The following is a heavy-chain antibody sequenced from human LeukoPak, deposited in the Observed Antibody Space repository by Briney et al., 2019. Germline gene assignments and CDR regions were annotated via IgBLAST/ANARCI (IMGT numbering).Heavy chain of an antibody. CDR1: GYTFTSYG. Sequence: GASVKVSCKASGYTFTSYGITWVRQAPGQGLEWMGWISGNNGNTNYAQKFQGRVTMTTDTSTSTAYMELRSLRSDDTAVYYCARTPALIVVVVDYWGQGTLSPSPQ. J-gene: IGHJ4*02. CDR2: ISGNNGNT. CDR3: ARTPALIVVVVDY. V-gene: IGHV1-18*01. D-gene: IGHD3-22*01.